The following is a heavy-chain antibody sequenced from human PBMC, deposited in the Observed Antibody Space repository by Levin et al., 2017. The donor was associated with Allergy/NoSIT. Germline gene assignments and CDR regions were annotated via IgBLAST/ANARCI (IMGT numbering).Heavy chain of an antibody. Sequence: SGGSLRLSCAASGFTFSYYGMHWVRQAPGKGLEWVAVMWHDGSKEFYADSVKGRFTISRDNSKNTVYLQMNGLRADDTAVYYCARDGEGYTNHLDYWGQGTLVTVSS. CDR3: ARDGEGYTNHLDY. V-gene: IGHV3-33*01. D-gene: IGHD3-10*01. CDR2: MWHDGSKE. J-gene: IGHJ4*02. CDR1: GFTFSYYG.